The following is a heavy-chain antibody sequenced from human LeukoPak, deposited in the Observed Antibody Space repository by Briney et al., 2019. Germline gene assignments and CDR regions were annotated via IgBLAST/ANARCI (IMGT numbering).Heavy chain of an antibody. CDR3: ARTYYYDSSGYYSLSLRPEGLFDY. V-gene: IGHV3-53*01. J-gene: IGHJ4*02. CDR2: IYSGGSI. CDR1: GFTVSSNY. Sequence: PGGSLRLSCGASGFTVSSNYMSWVRQAPGKGLEWVSVIYSGGSIYYADSVKGRFTISRDNSKNTLYLQMNSLRAEDTAVYYCARTYYYDSSGYYSLSLRPEGLFDYWGQGTLVTVSS. D-gene: IGHD3-22*01.